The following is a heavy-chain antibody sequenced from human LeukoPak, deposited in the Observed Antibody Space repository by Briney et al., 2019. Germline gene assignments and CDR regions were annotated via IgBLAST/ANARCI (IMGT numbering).Heavy chain of an antibody. CDR1: GYTFTSYG. CDR3: ARDIVVPAAIVPLRYSGYVSNLDY. D-gene: IGHD2-2*02. J-gene: IGHJ4*02. Sequence: GASVKVSCKPSGYTFTSYGISWVRQAPGQGREWMGWISAYNGNTNYAQKLQGRGTMTTDTSTSTAYMELRSLRSDDTAVYYCARDIVVPAAIVPLRYSGYVSNLDYWGQGTLVTVSS. V-gene: IGHV1-18*01. CDR2: ISAYNGNT.